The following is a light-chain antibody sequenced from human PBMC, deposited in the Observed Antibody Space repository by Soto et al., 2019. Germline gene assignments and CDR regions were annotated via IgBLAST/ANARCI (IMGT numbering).Light chain of an antibody. CDR2: AAS. Sequence: IQLTQSPSSLSASIGDRVTITCRASQGISSFLAWYQQKPGKAPKLLIYAASTLQSGIPSRFSGSGSGTDFPLPISSLQPEDFATYYCQQLNIDSYPITFGQGTRLEIK. CDR3: QQLNIDSYPIT. V-gene: IGKV1-9*01. CDR1: QGISSF. J-gene: IGKJ5*01.